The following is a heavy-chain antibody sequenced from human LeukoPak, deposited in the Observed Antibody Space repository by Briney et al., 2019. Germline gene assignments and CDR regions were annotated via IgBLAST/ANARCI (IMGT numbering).Heavy chain of an antibody. V-gene: IGHV3-33*01. Sequence: PGGSLRLSCAASGFTFGSYGMHWVRQAPGKGLEWVAVIWYDGSNKYYADSVKGRFTISRDNSKNTLYLQMNSLRAEDTAVYYCASDILTGLDAFDIWGQGTMVTVSS. J-gene: IGHJ3*02. CDR1: GFTFGSYG. CDR2: IWYDGSNK. CDR3: ASDILTGLDAFDI. D-gene: IGHD3-9*01.